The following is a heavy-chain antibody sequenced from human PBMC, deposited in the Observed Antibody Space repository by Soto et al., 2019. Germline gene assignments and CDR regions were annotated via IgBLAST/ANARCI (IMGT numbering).Heavy chain of an antibody. V-gene: IGHV2-5*02. CDR3: AHRGFGTNGAFDP. J-gene: IGHJ5*01. CDR2: IYWDDDK. Sequence: QITLKESDPTLVKPTQTLTLTCTCSGLSLNSSGVAVGWIRQPPGQALEWLALIYWDDDKRYSPSLKSRLTITQDPSKYQVVLTMTNMDPVDTGTYYCAHRGFGTNGAFDPWGQGTLVTVSS. D-gene: IGHD4-17*01. CDR1: GLSLNSSGVA.